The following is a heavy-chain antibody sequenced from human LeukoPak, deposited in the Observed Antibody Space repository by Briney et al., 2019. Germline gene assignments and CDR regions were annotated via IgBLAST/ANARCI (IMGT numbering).Heavy chain of an antibody. CDR3: ARGSGLDY. CDR2: IFPSGGEI. Sequence: PGGSLRLSCAASGFTFSTFAMIWVRQPPGKGLEWASSIFPSGGEIHYADSVRGRFTISRDNSKNTLYLQMGSLRAEVMAVYYCARGSGLDYWGQGTLVTVSS. CDR1: GFTFSTFA. V-gene: IGHV3-23*01. J-gene: IGHJ4*02. D-gene: IGHD6-19*01.